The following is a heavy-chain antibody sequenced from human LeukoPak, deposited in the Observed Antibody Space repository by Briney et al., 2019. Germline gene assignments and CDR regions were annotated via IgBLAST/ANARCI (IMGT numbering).Heavy chain of an antibody. D-gene: IGHD3-22*01. Sequence: ASVKVSCKASGYTFSSYGISWVRQAPGQGLEWMGWISAYNGNTNYAQKLQGRVTMTTDTSTSTAYMELRSLRSDDTAVYYCARVSQPGYYFDYWGQGTLVTVSS. CDR3: ARVSQPGYYFDY. CDR2: ISAYNGNT. CDR1: GYTFSSYG. J-gene: IGHJ4*02. V-gene: IGHV1-18*01.